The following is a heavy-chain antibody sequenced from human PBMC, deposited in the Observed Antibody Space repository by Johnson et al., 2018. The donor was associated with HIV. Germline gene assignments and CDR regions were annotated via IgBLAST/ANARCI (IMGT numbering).Heavy chain of an antibody. Sequence: VQLVESGGGLVQPGGSLRLSCAASGFTFSSYGMHWVRQAPGKGLEWVAFIRYDGDNKYYGDSVKGRFTISRDNSKDTLYLQMNGLRPEDTAVYYCARIQYNFWSDPDAFDIWGQGTMVTVSS. V-gene: IGHV3-30*02. CDR3: ARIQYNFWSDPDAFDI. CDR1: GFTFSSYG. D-gene: IGHD3-3*01. J-gene: IGHJ3*02. CDR2: IRYDGDNK.